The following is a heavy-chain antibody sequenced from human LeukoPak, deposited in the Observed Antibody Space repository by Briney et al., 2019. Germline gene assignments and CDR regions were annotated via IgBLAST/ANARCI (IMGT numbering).Heavy chain of an antibody. CDR2: VSYDESNK. CDR1: GFTFSRHG. CDR3: AKPQGYGRMEAFDY. Sequence: GGSLRLSCAASGFTFSRHGMQWVRQAPGKGLEWVAAVSYDESNKYYADSVKGRFTISRDNSKNTLYLQMNSLRAEDTAVYYCAKPQGYGRMEAFDYWGQGTLVTVSS. J-gene: IGHJ4*02. V-gene: IGHV3-30*18. D-gene: IGHD2-15*01.